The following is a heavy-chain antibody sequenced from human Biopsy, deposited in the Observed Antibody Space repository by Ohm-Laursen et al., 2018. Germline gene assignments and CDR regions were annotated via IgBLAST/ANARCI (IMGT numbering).Heavy chain of an antibody. CDR1: GFSLSARGMC. V-gene: IGHV2-70*12. CDR3: AHVFEGYFQH. Sequence: PTQTLTLTCSFSGFSLSARGMCVSWIRQAPGKALEWLARVDWDDYKDYSASLQTKLSISKDTSNDQMVLTVNNVDPADTATYYCAHVFEGYFQHWGQGTLVTVSS. CDR2: VDWDDYK. J-gene: IGHJ1*01.